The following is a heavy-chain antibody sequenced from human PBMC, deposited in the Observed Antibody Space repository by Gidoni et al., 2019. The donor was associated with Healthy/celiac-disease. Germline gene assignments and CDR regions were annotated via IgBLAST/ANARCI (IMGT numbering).Heavy chain of an antibody. J-gene: IGHJ4*02. CDR1: GFTFSSYS. CDR2: ISSSSSYI. Sequence: EVQLVESGGGLVKPGGSLRLSCAASGFTFSSYSMNWVRQAPGKGLEWVSSISSSSSYIYYADSVKGRFTISRDNAKNSLYLQMNSLRAEDTAVYYCARRMYSSGWYRYWGQGTLVTVSS. CDR3: ARRMYSSGWYRY. V-gene: IGHV3-21*01. D-gene: IGHD6-19*01.